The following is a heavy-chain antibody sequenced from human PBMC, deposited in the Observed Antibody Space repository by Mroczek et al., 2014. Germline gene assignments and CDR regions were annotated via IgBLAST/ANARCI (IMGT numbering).Heavy chain of an antibody. J-gene: IGHJ4*02. CDR1: GFTFSSYG. Sequence: QVQLVESGGGVVQPGRSLRLSCAASGFTFSSYGMHWVRQAPGKGLEWVAVISYDGSNKYYADSVKGRFTISRDNSKNTLYLQMNSLRAEDTAVYYCAKTGDYGVYYFDYWGQGTLVTVSS. V-gene: IGHV3-30*18. CDR3: AKTGDYGVYYFDY. CDR2: ISYDGSNK. D-gene: IGHD4-17*01.